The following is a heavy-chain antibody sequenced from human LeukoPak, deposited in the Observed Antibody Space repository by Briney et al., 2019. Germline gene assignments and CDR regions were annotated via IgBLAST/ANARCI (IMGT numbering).Heavy chain of an antibody. V-gene: IGHV3-30*02. CDR1: GFTFSSYG. D-gene: IGHD4-23*01. Sequence: PGGSLRPSCAASGFTFSSYGMHWVRQAPGKGLEWVAFIRYDGSNKYYADSVKGRFTISRDNSKNTLYLQMNSLRAEDTAVYYCAKDSAVVANCFDPWGQGTLVTVSS. J-gene: IGHJ5*02. CDR3: AKDSAVVANCFDP. CDR2: IRYDGSNK.